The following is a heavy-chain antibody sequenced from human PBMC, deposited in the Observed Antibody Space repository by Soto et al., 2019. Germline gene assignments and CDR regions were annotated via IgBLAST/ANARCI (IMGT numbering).Heavy chain of an antibody. CDR3: AKDGLPWGAQYFFDH. D-gene: IGHD4-17*01. V-gene: IGHV3-23*01. CDR2: ISGSGDST. J-gene: IGHJ4*02. Sequence: GGSLRLSCAASGFTFNSYAMSWVRQAPGKGLEWVSAISGSGDSTSYADSVKGRFTISRDNSKNTLYLQMHSLRAEDTAVYYCAKDGLPWGAQYFFDHWGQGALVTVSS. CDR1: GFTFNSYA.